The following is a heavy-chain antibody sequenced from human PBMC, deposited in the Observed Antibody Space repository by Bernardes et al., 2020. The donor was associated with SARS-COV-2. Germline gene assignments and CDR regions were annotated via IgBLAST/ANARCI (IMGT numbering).Heavy chain of an antibody. Sequence: SLNRADIGYTDFVKGRFTISRDNANNSLYLQMNSLIPEDTALYYCAKGHIVRGLNIGKVDYWGQGTLVTVSS. J-gene: IGHJ4*01. D-gene: IGHD3-10*01. V-gene: IGHV3-9*01. CDR2: SLNRADI. CDR3: AKGHIVRGLNIGKVDY.